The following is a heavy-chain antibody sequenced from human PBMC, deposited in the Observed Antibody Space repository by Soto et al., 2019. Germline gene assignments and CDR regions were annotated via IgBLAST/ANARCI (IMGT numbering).Heavy chain of an antibody. V-gene: IGHV1-69*13. CDR3: ARGIAVAGFDY. D-gene: IGHD6-19*01. J-gene: IGHJ4*02. Sequence: GASVKVSCKASGGTFSSYAISWVRQAPAHGLEWMGGIIPIFGTANYAQKFQGRVTITADESTSTAYMELSSLRSEDRAVYYCARGIAVAGFDYWGQGTLVTVSS. CDR1: GGTFSSYA. CDR2: IIPIFGTA.